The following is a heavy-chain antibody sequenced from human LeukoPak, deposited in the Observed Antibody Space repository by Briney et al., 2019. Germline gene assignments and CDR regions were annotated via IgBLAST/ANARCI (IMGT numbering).Heavy chain of an antibody. CDR1: GFTFSSYA. CDR3: AKIYDILTGYYDH. J-gene: IGHJ4*02. Sequence: GGSLRLSCAASGFTFSSYAMSWVRQAPGKGLEWVSAISGSGGSTYYADSVKGRFTISRDNSKTTLYLQMNSLRAEDTAVYYCAKIYDILTGYYDHWGQGTLVTVSS. D-gene: IGHD3-9*01. CDR2: ISGSGGST. V-gene: IGHV3-23*01.